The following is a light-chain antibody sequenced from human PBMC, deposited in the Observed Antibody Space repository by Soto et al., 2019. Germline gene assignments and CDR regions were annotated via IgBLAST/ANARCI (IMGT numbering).Light chain of an antibody. V-gene: IGKV3-20*01. Sequence: TLSLYPGERATLCCRVSHFVASGYLAWYQQKPGQSPILLIYGASRRVTGIPDRFRGTGSGTDFTLTISRLEPEDNAVYYCQQYGRSPPWTFGQGTQVDIK. CDR2: GAS. CDR1: HFVASGY. CDR3: QQYGRSPPWT. J-gene: IGKJ1*01.